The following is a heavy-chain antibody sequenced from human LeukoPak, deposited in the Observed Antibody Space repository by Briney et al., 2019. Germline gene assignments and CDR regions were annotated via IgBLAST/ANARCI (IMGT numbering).Heavy chain of an antibody. Sequence: PGGSLRLSCAASGFTFSSYSMNWVRQAPGKGLEWVSFISTSSSYIYYADSVKGRFTISRDNAKNSLYVQMNSLRVEDTAMYYCARVGRWGLDAFDIWGQGTMVTVSS. V-gene: IGHV3-21*06. J-gene: IGHJ3*02. CDR2: ISTSSSYI. D-gene: IGHD4-23*01. CDR1: GFTFSSYS. CDR3: ARVGRWGLDAFDI.